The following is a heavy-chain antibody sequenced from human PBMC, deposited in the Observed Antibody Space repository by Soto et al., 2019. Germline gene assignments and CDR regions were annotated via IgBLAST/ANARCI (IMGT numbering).Heavy chain of an antibody. V-gene: IGHV3-53*01. CDR1: WFTVSSNY. Sequence: PGGSLRLSCAASWFTVSSNYMSWVRQAPGKGLEWVSVIYSGGGTYYADSVRGRFTISRDNSKNTLYLQMKSLRAEDTAVYYCARDPPATRHGMDVWGQGTTVTVSS. CDR3: ARDPPATRHGMDV. J-gene: IGHJ6*02. CDR2: IYSGGGT.